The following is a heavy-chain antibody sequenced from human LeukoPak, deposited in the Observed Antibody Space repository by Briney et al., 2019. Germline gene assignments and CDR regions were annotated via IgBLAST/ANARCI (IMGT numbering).Heavy chain of an antibody. CDR1: GGTFSSYA. D-gene: IGHD1-7*01. CDR2: IIPIFGTA. CDR3: ARDRGGFRQGSNWNYVRYFDY. Sequence: ASVKVSCKASGGTFSSYATSWVRQAPGQGLEWMGGIIPIFGTANYAQKFQGRVTITTDESTSTAYMELSSLRSEDTAVYYCARDRGGFRQGSNWNYVRYFDYWGQGTLVTVSS. V-gene: IGHV1-69*05. J-gene: IGHJ4*02.